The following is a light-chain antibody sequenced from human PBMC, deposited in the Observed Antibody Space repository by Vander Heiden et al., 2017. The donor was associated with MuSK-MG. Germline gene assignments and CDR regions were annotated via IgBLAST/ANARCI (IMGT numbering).Light chain of an antibody. CDR2: YDS. V-gene: IGLV3-21*04. CDR3: QVWDSSSDHWV. Sequence: SYLLTQPPSLSVAPGKTARITCGGNNIGSKSVHWYQQKPGQAPVLVIYYDSDRPSGIPERFSGSNSGNTATLTISRVEAGDEADYYCQVWDSSSDHWVFGGGTKLTVL. CDR1: NIGSKS. J-gene: IGLJ3*02.